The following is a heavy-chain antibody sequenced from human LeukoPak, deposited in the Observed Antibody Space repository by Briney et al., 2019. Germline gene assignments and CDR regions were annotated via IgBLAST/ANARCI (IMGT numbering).Heavy chain of an antibody. V-gene: IGHV3-23*01. D-gene: IGHD1-14*01. Sequence: PGGSLRLSCAVSGLTFSSYVMSWVRQAPGKGLEWVSTISGGGGTYYADSVKGRFTVSRDNSKNTLYLQMNSLRVEDTAVYYCAKWKSATGGFDYWGQGTLVTVSS. CDR1: GLTFSSYV. J-gene: IGHJ4*02. CDR2: ISGGGGT. CDR3: AKWKSATGGFDY.